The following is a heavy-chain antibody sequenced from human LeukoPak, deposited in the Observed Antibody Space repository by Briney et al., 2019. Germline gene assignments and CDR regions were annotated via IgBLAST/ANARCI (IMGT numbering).Heavy chain of an antibody. J-gene: IGHJ5*02. CDR1: EFTFFTHW. Sequence: GGSLRLSCAASEFTFFTHWMTWVRQAPGKGLEWVSSISSSSSYIYYADSVRGRFTISRDNAKNSLYLQMNSLRAEDTAVYYCASSVVAATLWESNWFDPWGQGTLVTVSS. CDR2: ISSSSSYI. V-gene: IGHV3-21*01. CDR3: ASSVVAATLWESNWFDP. D-gene: IGHD2-15*01.